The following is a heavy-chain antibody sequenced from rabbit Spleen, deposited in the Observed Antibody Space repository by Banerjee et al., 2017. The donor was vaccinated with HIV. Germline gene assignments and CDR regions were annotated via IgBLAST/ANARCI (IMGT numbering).Heavy chain of an antibody. CDR3: ARGHAGAGDGLHL. V-gene: IGHV1S45*01. CDR2: INAITGKA. CDR1: GFSFSNKAV. J-gene: IGHJ3*01. D-gene: IGHD4-2*01. Sequence: QEQLVESGGGLVKPEGSLKLSCTASGFSFSNKAVMCWVRQAPGKGLEWIACINAITGKAVYASWAKGRFTFSKTSSTTVTLQMTSLTAADTATYFCARGHAGAGDGLHLWGQGTLVTVS.